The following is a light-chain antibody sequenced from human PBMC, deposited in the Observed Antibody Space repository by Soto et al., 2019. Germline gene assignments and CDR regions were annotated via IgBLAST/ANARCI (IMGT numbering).Light chain of an antibody. J-gene: IGKJ4*01. Sequence: TQSPATLSLSPGERATLSCRASHSVRSKLAWYQQKPGQAPRFLIYGGSTRATGIPARLRGRGSGTEVTLTSDSLQSEDFAVYYCQQYNDWPPAFGGGTKVDIK. V-gene: IGKV3-15*01. CDR2: GGS. CDR1: HSVRSK. CDR3: QQYNDWPPA.